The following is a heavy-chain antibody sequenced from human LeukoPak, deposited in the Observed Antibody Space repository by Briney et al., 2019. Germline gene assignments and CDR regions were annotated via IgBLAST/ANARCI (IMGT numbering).Heavy chain of an antibody. Sequence: EASVKVSCKASGYIFTSYGISWVRQAPGQGLEWVGCITSYNGNTNYAQKLQGRVTMTTDTSTSTAYMALRSLRSDDTAVYYCARDNYYDSSGYYANFDYWGQGTLVTVSS. CDR1: GYIFTSYG. V-gene: IGHV1-18*01. J-gene: IGHJ4*02. D-gene: IGHD3-22*01. CDR2: ITSYNGNT. CDR3: ARDNYYDSSGYYANFDY.